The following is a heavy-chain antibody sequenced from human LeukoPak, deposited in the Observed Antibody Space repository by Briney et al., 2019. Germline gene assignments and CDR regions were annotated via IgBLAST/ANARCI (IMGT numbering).Heavy chain of an antibody. CDR3: ARDGIAAAGIPGVGYYYYYMDV. Sequence: ASVKVSCNASGYTSTSYDINWVRQAPGQGLEWMGGMNPHGGNTGYAQKLQGRVTITRNTSISTAYMELSSLRSDDTAVYYCARDGIAAAGIPGVGYYYYYMDVWGKGTTVTVSS. D-gene: IGHD6-13*01. J-gene: IGHJ6*03. V-gene: IGHV1-8*03. CDR1: GYTSTSYD. CDR2: MNPHGGNT.